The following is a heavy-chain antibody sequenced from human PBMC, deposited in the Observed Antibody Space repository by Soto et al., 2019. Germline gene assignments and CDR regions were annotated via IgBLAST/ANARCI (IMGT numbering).Heavy chain of an antibody. Sequence: KASETLSLTCAVSGGSISSGGYSWSWIRQPPGKGLEWIGYIYHSGSTYYNPSLKSRVTISVDRSKNQLSLKLSSVTAADTAVYYCARFPPPHYGMDVWGQGTTVTVSS. CDR3: ARFPPPHYGMDV. CDR2: IYHSGST. J-gene: IGHJ6*02. V-gene: IGHV4-30-2*01. CDR1: GGSISSGGYS.